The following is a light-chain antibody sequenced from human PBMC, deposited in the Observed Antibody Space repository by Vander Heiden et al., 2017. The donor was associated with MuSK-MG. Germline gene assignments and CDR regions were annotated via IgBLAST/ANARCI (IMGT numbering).Light chain of an antibody. CDR2: YDS. V-gene: IGLV3-21*04. CDR1: NNESKS. Sequence: SYVLTQPPSVSVAPGETARITCGGNNNESKSVHWYQQKPGQAPIVIIYYDSDRPSGIPERFSGSNSGNTATLTVSRVEAGDEADYFCQVWDGSGDHRYAIFGGGNKLTAL. CDR3: QVWDGSGDHRYAI. J-gene: IGLJ2*01.